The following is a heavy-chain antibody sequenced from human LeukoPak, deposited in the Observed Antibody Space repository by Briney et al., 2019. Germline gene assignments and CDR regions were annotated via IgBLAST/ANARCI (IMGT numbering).Heavy chain of an antibody. CDR1: GFTFSSYW. D-gene: IGHD6-19*01. J-gene: IGHJ4*02. CDR3: AGDSSGWPYYFDY. CDR2: IKQDGSEK. V-gene: IGHV3-7*01. Sequence: GGSLRLSCAASGFTFSSYWMSWFRQAPEKGLEWVANIKQDGSEKYYVDSVKGRFTISRDNAKNSLYLQMNSLRAEDTAVYYCAGDSSGWPYYFDYWGQGTLVTVSS.